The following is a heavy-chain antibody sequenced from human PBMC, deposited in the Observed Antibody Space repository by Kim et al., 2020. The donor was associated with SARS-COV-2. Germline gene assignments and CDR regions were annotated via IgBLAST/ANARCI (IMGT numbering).Heavy chain of an antibody. Sequence: ASVKVSCKASGYTFTGYYMYWVRQAPGQGLEWMGRINPNSGGTNYAQKFQGRVTMTRDTSISTAYMELSRLRSDDTAVYYCARDALERAAAAKEGFNWFDPWGQGTLVTVSS. D-gene: IGHD6-13*01. J-gene: IGHJ5*02. CDR1: GYTFTGYY. CDR2: INPNSGGT. CDR3: ARDALERAAAAKEGFNWFDP. V-gene: IGHV1-2*06.